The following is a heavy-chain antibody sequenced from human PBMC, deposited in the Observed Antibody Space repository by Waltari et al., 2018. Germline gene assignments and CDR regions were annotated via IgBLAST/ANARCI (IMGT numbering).Heavy chain of an antibody. J-gene: IGHJ4*02. CDR1: GGSISSSSYY. V-gene: IGHV4-39*01. CDR3: ARLGNLYYYDSSGYFDY. Sequence: QLQLQESGPGLVKPSETLSLTCTVSGGSISSSSYYWGWIRQPPGKGLEWIGSIYYSGSTYYNPALKSLVTISVDTSKNQFSLKLSSVTAADTAVYYCARLGNLYYYDSSGYFDYWGQGTLVTVSS. D-gene: IGHD3-22*01. CDR2: IYYSGST.